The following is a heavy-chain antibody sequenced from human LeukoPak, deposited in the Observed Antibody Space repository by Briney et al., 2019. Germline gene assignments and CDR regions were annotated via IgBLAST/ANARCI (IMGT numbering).Heavy chain of an antibody. CDR2: IYYSGST. CDR1: GGSISSCY. J-gene: IGHJ5*02. CDR3: ARGGYCSSTSCFGGKNWFDP. D-gene: IGHD2-2*01. V-gene: IGHV4-59*12. Sequence: SETLSLTCTVSGGSISSCYWSWIRQPPGKGLEWIGYIYYSGSTNYNPSLKSRVTISVDTSKNQFSLKLSSVTAADTAVYYCARGGYCSSTSCFGGKNWFDPWGQGTLVTVSS.